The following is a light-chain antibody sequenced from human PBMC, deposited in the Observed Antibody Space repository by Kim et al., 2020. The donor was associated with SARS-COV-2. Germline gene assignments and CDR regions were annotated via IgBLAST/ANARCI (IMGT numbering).Light chain of an antibody. CDR1: QNIDNY. V-gene: IGKV1-39*01. J-gene: IGKJ2*01. CDR3: QQAYTTPYT. Sequence: SASVGYRVTFAGRTSQNIDNYLTWYQQKPGEAPKALISLASNLQSGVPSRFSGSGSGTDFTLTITNLQPEDFATYHCQQAYTTPYTFGQGTKLEI. CDR2: LAS.